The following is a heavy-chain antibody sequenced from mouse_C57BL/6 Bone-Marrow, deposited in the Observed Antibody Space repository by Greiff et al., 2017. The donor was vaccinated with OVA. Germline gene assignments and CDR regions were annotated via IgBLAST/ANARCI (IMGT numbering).Heavy chain of an antibody. CDR2: ISYDGSN. V-gene: IGHV3-6*01. Sequence: EVKLVESGPGLVKPSQSLSLTCSVTGYSITSGYYWNWIRQFPGNKLEWMGYISYDGSNNYNPSLKNRISITRDTSKNQFFLKLNSVTTEDTATYYCARGNDAPYAMDYWGQGTSVTVSS. CDR3: ARGNDAPYAMDY. D-gene: IGHD2-12*01. J-gene: IGHJ4*01. CDR1: GYSITSGYY.